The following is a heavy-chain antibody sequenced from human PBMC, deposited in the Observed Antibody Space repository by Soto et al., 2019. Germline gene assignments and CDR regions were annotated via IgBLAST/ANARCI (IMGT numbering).Heavy chain of an antibody. CDR2: IYYSATT. CDR1: GGSISSYY. D-gene: IGHD5-18*01. J-gene: IGHJ4*02. CDR3: ARDHPHSYGVYYFDY. Sequence: SETLSLTCTVSGGSISSYYWSWIRQPPGKGLEWIGYIYYSATTHYNPSLQNRVTISIDTSKNQVSLKVNSVTAADTAVYYCARDHPHSYGVYYFDYWGQGTPVTVSS. V-gene: IGHV4-59*01.